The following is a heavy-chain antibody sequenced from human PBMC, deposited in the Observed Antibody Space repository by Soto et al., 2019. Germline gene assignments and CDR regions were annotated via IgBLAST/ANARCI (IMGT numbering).Heavy chain of an antibody. J-gene: IGHJ4*02. CDR3: TTVGGSYYDPPFDY. CDR2: IKSKTDGGTT. CDR1: GFTFSNAW. Sequence: GGSLRLSCAASGFTFSNAWMTWVRQAPGKGLEWVGHIKSKTDGGTTDYAAPVKGRFTISRDDSKNTLYLQMNSLKTEDTAVYYCTTVGGSYYDPPFDYWGQGTLVTVSS. D-gene: IGHD1-26*01. V-gene: IGHV3-15*01.